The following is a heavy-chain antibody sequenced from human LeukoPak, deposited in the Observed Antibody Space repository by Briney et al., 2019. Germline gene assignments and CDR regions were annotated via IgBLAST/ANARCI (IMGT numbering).Heavy chain of an antibody. Sequence: GGSLRPSCTASGFTFGDYAMSWVRQAPGKGLEWEGFIRSKAYGGAIEYAASVKGRFSISRDDSKSSAYLQMNSLKTEDTAVYYCTRSRGYSGYAAYYFDYWGQGTLVTVSS. J-gene: IGHJ4*02. D-gene: IGHD5-12*01. CDR3: TRSRGYSGYAAYYFDY. V-gene: IGHV3-49*04. CDR2: IRSKAYGGAI. CDR1: GFTFGDYA.